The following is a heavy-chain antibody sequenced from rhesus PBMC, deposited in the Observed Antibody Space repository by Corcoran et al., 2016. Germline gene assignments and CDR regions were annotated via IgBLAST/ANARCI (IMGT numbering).Heavy chain of an antibody. CDR2: INGNRCST. CDR1: GASISSYW. CDR3: ARDRYNLSNV. Sequence: QVQLQESGPGLVKPSETLSLTCAVSGASISSYWWSWLRQPPGKGLEWIWEINGNRCSTYYNPSLKSRVSISKDASKNQFSLKLNSVTAADTAVYYCARDRYNLSNVWGPGVLVTVSS. V-gene: IGHV4-80*01. J-gene: IGHJ5-1*01. D-gene: IGHD3-3*01.